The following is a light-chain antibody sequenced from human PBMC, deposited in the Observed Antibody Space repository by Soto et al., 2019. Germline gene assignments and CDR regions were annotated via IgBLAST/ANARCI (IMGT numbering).Light chain of an antibody. Sequence: QSALAQPASVSGSPGQSITISCTGTSGSVGSFSLVSWYQQHPGKAPKVMISGGHRRPSGVPDRFSGSTSVNSASLKISGLQADDEADYYCCLYIGTTTYVFGTGTKVTVL. J-gene: IGLJ1*01. V-gene: IGLV2-23*01. CDR1: SGSVGSFSL. CDR2: GGH. CDR3: CLYIGTTTYV.